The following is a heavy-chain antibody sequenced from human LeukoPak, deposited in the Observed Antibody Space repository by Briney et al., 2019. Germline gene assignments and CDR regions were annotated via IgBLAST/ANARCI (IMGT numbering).Heavy chain of an antibody. D-gene: IGHD3-22*01. CDR1: GGTFSSYA. CDR3: ARASYYDSSGHDY. V-gene: IGHV1-69*05. J-gene: IGHJ4*02. CDR2: IIPIFGTA. Sequence: GASVKVSCKASGGTFSSYAISWVRQAPGQGLEWMGGIIPIFGTANYAQKFQGRVTMTRDTSTSTVYMELSSLRSEDTAVYYCARASYYDSSGHDYWGQGTLVTVSS.